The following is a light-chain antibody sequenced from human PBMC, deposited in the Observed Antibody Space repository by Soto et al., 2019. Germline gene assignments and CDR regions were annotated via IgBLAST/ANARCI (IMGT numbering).Light chain of an antibody. CDR1: RSLSGW. J-gene: IGKJ1*01. CDR3: QQYFGAWT. Sequence: DFQLTQSPSTLSASVGDRVTITCRASRSLSGWLAWYQQKPGKAPKLLIYEVSTLENGVPSRFSGSGSGTQFTLTINRLQPDDSATYFCQQYFGAWTFGQGTKVEI. CDR2: EVS. V-gene: IGKV1-5*03.